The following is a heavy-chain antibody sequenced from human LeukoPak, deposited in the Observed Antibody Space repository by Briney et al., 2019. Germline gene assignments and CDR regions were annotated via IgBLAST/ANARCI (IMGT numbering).Heavy chain of an antibody. CDR1: GFTFSSYE. V-gene: IGHV3-48*03. CDR2: ISSSGSTT. CDR3: ARGIDEWLYLNY. J-gene: IGHJ4*02. D-gene: IGHD3-3*01. Sequence: QAGGSLRLSCAASGFTFSSYEMNWVRQAPGKGLEWVSYISSSGSTTYYADSVKGRFTISRDNAKNSLYLQMYSLRAEDTAVYYCARGIDEWLYLNYWGQGALVTVSS.